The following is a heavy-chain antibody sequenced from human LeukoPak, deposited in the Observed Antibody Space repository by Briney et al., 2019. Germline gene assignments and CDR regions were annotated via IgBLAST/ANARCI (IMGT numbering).Heavy chain of an antibody. V-gene: IGHV5-51*01. Sequence: GESLKISCKGSGYSFTSYWIGWVRQMPGKGLEWMGIIYSGDSDTRYSPSFQGQVTISADKSISTAYLQGSSPKASDTAMYYCARRYSSSWYGYYFDYWGQGTLVTVSS. CDR3: ARRYSSSWYGYYFDY. J-gene: IGHJ4*02. CDR1: GYSFTSYW. CDR2: IYSGDSDT. D-gene: IGHD6-13*01.